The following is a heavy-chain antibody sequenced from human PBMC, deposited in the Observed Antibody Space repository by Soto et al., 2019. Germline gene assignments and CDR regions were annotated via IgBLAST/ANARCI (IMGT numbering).Heavy chain of an antibody. J-gene: IGHJ3*02. V-gene: IGHV4-34*01. Sequence: SETLSLTCAVYGGSFSGYYWSWIRQPPGKGLEWIGGINHSGSTNYNPSLKSRVTISVDTSKNQFSLKLSSVTAADTAVYYCARESSSGRTSDAFDIWGQGTMVTVS. CDR1: GGSFSGYY. D-gene: IGHD6-19*01. CDR3: ARESSSGRTSDAFDI. CDR2: INHSGST.